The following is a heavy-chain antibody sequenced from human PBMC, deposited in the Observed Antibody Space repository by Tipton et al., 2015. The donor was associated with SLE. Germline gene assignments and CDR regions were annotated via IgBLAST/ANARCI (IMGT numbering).Heavy chain of an antibody. Sequence: GLVKPSETLSLTCTVSGGSISSDYWSWIRQPPGKGLEWIGYIYTGGSTNYNPSPNSRVSISVDTSRNQFSQKLSSVTAADTAVYYCARGLKGGAADWGQGTLVTVSS. V-gene: IGHV4-4*09. CDR1: GGSISSDY. CDR2: IYTGGST. CDR3: ARGLKGGAAD. D-gene: IGHD6-13*01. J-gene: IGHJ4*02.